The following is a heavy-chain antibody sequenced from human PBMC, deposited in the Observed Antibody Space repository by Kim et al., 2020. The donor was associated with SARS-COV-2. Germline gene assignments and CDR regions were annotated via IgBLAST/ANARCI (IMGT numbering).Heavy chain of an antibody. D-gene: IGHD3-9*01. V-gene: IGHV4-39*07. CDR2: IYYSGST. CDR1: GGSISSSSYY. Sequence: SETLSLTCTVSGGSISSSSYYWGWIRQPPGKGLEWIGSIYYSGSTYYNPSLKSRVTISVDTSKNQFSLKLSSVTAADTAVYYCARGYTARLRYFDWTKSYYFDYWGQGTLVTVSS. CDR3: ARGYTARLRYFDWTKSYYFDY. J-gene: IGHJ4*02.